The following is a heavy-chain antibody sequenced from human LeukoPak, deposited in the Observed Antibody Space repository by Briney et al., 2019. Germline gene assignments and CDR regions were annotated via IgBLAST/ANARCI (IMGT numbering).Heavy chain of an antibody. D-gene: IGHD3-3*01. CDR1: GFTFSSYG. CDR2: ISYDGSNK. V-gene: IGHV3-30*18. J-gene: IGHJ6*02. CDR3: AKDDYYDFWSGYYYYYYGMDV. Sequence: GGSLRLSCAASGFTFSSYGMHWVRQAPGKGLEWVAVISYDGSNKYYADSVKGRFTISRDNSKNTLYLQMNSLRAEDTAVYYCAKDDYYDFWSGYYYYYYGMDVWGQGTTVTVSS.